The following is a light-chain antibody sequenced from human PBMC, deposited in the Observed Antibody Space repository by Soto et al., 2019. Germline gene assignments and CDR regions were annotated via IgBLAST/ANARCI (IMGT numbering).Light chain of an antibody. Sequence: TVMTKSPATLSLTKGERATLSCRASQSVSSYLAWYQQKPGQAPRLLIYDASNRATGIPARFSGSGSGTDFTLTISSLVLEDFAGNCCQRSSYGPPTITFCHGTILDIK. CDR1: QSVSSY. CDR3: QRSSYGPPTIT. V-gene: IGKV3-11*01. J-gene: IGKJ5*01. CDR2: DAS.